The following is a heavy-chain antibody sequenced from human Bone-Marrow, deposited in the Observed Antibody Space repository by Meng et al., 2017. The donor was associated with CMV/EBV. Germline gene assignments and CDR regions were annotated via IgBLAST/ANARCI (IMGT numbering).Heavy chain of an antibody. CDR1: GYTFTAHY. CDR3: ARGGHSKVYYYGMDV. CDR2: INPNGGVT. D-gene: IGHD4-11*01. Sequence: ASVKVSCKASGYTFTAHYFHWVRQAPGQGLEWMGWINPNGGVTNYARKFQGRVTMTRDTSISTAYMELSRLRSDDTAVYYCARGGHSKVYYYGMDVWGQGTTVTVSS. V-gene: IGHV1-2*02. J-gene: IGHJ6*02.